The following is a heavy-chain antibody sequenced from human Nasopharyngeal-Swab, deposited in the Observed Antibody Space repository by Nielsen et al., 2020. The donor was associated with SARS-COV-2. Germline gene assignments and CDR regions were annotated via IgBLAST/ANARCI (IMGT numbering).Heavy chain of an antibody. J-gene: IGHJ4*02. CDR1: GYTFSSYA. V-gene: IGHV1-3*01. CDR2: INPGNSKT. Sequence: VSVKVSCKTSGYTFSSYAIHWVRQAPGQRLEWMGWINPGNSKTKYSQTFQGRVTITRGTSASIAYLDLSSLRSEDTAVYYCARGSYSVWNYYYIDYWGQGTLVTVSS. CDR3: ARGSYSVWNYYYIDY. D-gene: IGHD1-7*01.